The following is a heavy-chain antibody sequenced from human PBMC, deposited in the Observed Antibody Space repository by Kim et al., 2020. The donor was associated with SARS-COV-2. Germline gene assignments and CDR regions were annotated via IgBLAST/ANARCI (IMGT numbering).Heavy chain of an antibody. Sequence: GGSLRLSCAASGFTFSSYSMNWVRQAPGKGLEWISYISSSGKTIYADSVQGRFTISRDNAKNSLFLHMHSLRAEDTGVDYCARKLGTYYYGMGVWGQGT. CDR2: ISSSGKTI. CDR3: ARKLGTYYYGMGV. CDR1: GFTFSSYS. D-gene: IGHD1-1*01. V-gene: IGHV3-48*04. J-gene: IGHJ6*02.